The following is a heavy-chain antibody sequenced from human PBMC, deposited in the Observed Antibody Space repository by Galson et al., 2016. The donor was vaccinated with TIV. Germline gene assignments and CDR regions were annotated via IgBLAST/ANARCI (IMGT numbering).Heavy chain of an antibody. CDR3: ATSTVPNLGDY. Sequence: LRLSCAPSGFVVSNNYMSWVRQAPGKGLVWVSIIYPSGDTLYTEPMKGRFAISSNNSKNKLYLQISNMRVEDTAVYFCATSTVPNLGDYWGQGSWSPSPQ. CDR2: IYPSGDT. J-gene: IGHJ4*02. D-gene: IGHD4-17*01. CDR1: GFVVSNNY. V-gene: IGHV3-53*04.